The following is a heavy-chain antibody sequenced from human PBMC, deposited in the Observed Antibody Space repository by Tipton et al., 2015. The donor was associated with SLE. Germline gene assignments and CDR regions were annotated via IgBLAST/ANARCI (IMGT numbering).Heavy chain of an antibody. CDR3: ARLGAGRSVTPDWFDP. Sequence: QLVQSGAEVKKPGSSMKVSCKASGDTFSRYGISWVRQAPGQGLEWMGGIIPFLGAAHYAQKFQDRVTINTDEFTRTAYMDLSSLRSEDTAVYYCARLGAGRSVTPDWFDPWGQGTLVTVSS. CDR2: IIPFLGAA. J-gene: IGHJ5*02. CDR1: GDTFSRYG. V-gene: IGHV1-69*05. D-gene: IGHD3-3*01.